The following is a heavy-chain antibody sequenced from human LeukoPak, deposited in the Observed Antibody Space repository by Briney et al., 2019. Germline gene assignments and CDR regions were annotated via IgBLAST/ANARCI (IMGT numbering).Heavy chain of an antibody. CDR2: IYYSGST. Sequence: PSETLSLTCTVSGVSISSSSYYWGSIRQPPGKGLERIGSIYYSGSTYYNPSLKSRVTISVDTSKNQFSLKLSSVTAADTAVYYCARHRPGIAAAGAFDYWGQGTLVTVSS. J-gene: IGHJ4*02. CDR3: ARHRPGIAAAGAFDY. V-gene: IGHV4-39*01. D-gene: IGHD6-13*01. CDR1: GVSISSSSYY.